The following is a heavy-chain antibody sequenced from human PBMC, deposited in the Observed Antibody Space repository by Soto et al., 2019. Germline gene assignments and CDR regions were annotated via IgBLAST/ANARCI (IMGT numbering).Heavy chain of an antibody. CDR1: GYTFTSYD. CDR2: MNPNSGNT. V-gene: IGHV1-8*01. J-gene: IGHJ5*02. CDR3: ARMNSIAAAGGPNWFDP. D-gene: IGHD6-13*01. Sequence: ASVKVSCKASGYTFTSYDINWVRQATGQGLEWMGWMNPNSGNTGYAQKFQGRVTMTRNTSISTAYMELSSLRSEDTAVYYCARMNSIAAAGGPNWFDPWGQGTLVTVSS.